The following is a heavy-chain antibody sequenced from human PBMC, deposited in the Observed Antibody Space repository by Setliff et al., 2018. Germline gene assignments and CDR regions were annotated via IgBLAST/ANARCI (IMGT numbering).Heavy chain of an antibody. CDR1: GYSISSGFS. D-gene: IGHD3-10*01. V-gene: IGHV4-38-2*01. J-gene: IGHJ6*02. CDR2: ILFSGDT. Sequence: SETLSLTCAVSGYSISSGFSWVWIRQSPGKGLEWIGRILFSGDTYYNPSLKSRVTISLDTSNNQFSLKLSSVTAADTAVYYCARGSTMIQGVRLYYHGLDVWGQGTTVTVSS. CDR3: ARGSTMIQGVRLYYHGLDV.